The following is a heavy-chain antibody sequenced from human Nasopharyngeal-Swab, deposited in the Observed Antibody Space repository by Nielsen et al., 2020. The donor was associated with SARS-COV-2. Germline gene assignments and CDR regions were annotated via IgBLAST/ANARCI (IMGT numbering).Heavy chain of an antibody. D-gene: IGHD2-2*01. V-gene: IGHV3-74*01. CDR1: RFTFSSHW. CDR3: ASQLGHPDS. Sequence: GESLKISCAASRFTFSSHWMHWVRQAPGKGLVWVSRISEDGSITTYADSVKGRFTISRDNAKNTLFLQMHSLRADDTAIYYCASQLGHPDSWGQGTLVTVPS. J-gene: IGHJ4*02. CDR2: ISEDGSIT.